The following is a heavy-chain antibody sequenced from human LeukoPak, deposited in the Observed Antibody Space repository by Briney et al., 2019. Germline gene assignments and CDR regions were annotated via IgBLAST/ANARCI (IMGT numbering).Heavy chain of an antibody. Sequence: PSETLSLTCTVSGASISSSSYYWGYFRQPPGKGLEGIGSVYYNGNTYYNPSLKSRVTISVDTSKNQFSLKLSSVTAADTAVYYCARRFYYDSSGYYFDYWGQGTLVTVSS. D-gene: IGHD3-22*01. V-gene: IGHV4-39*01. J-gene: IGHJ4*02. CDR1: GASISSSSYY. CDR3: ARRFYYDSSGYYFDY. CDR2: VYYNGNT.